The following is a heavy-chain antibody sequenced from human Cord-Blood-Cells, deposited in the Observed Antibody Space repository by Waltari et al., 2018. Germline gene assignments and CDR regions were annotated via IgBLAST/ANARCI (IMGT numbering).Heavy chain of an antibody. V-gene: IGHV4-59*01. J-gene: IGHJ5*02. CDR1: GGSISSYY. CDR2: IYYSGST. D-gene: IGHD3-3*01. CDR3: ARRDYDFWSGYYGDQNWFDP. Sequence: QVQLQESGPGLVKPSETLSLTCTVSGGSISSYYWSWIRQPPGKGLEWIGYIYYSGSTNYTPSLKSRVTISVDTSKNQFSLKLSSVTAADTAVYYCARRDYDFWSGYYGDQNWFDPWGQGTLVTVSS.